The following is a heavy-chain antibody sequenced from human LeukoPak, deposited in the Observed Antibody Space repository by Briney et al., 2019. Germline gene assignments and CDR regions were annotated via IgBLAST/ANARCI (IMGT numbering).Heavy chain of an antibody. D-gene: IGHD2/OR15-2a*01. J-gene: IGHJ4*02. CDR2: ISSSSSYI. Sequence: GGSLRLSCAASGFTFSSYSMNWVRQAPGKGLEWVSSISSSSSYIYYADSVKGRFTISKDNAKSSLYLQMNSLGAEDTAVYYCAKARTTGGYYFDNWGQGTLVTVSS. CDR1: GFTFSSYS. V-gene: IGHV3-21*01. CDR3: AKARTTGGYYFDN.